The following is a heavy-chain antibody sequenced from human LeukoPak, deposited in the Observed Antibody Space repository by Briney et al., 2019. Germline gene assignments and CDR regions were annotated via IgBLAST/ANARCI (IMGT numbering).Heavy chain of an antibody. Sequence: ASVTVSCKASGYTFTSYGISWVRQAPGQGLEWMGWISAYNGNTNYAQKLQGRVTMTTDTSTSTAYMELRSLRSDDTAVYYCARVGGEGCTSCSEGRYYYYMDVWGKGTTVTVSS. V-gene: IGHV1-18*01. J-gene: IGHJ6*03. D-gene: IGHD2-2*01. CDR2: ISAYNGNT. CDR1: GYTFTSYG. CDR3: ARVGGEGCTSCSEGRYYYYMDV.